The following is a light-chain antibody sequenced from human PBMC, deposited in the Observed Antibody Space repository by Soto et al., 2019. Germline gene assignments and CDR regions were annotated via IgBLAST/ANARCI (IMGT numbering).Light chain of an antibody. CDR1: QSVSSN. CDR2: GAS. J-gene: IGKJ4*01. CDR3: QQYNNWPPLT. V-gene: IGKV3D-15*01. Sequence: EIVMTQSPATLSVSPGERATLSCRASQSVSSNLAWYQQKPGQAPRLLIYGASNRPTGIPARFSGSGSGTEFTLPISSLQSEDFAVYYCQQYNNWPPLTFGGGTKVEIK.